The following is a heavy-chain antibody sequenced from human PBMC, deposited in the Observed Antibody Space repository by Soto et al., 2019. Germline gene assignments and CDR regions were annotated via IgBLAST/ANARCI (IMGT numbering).Heavy chain of an antibody. J-gene: IGHJ4*02. D-gene: IGHD2-8*01. CDR1: GFTFSSYG. V-gene: IGHV3-30*18. CDR3: AKKEMARTGVPYYYDY. CDR2: ISYDGSNK. Sequence: GGSLRLSCAASGFTFSSYGMHWVRQAPGKGLEWVALISYDGSNKYYADSVKGRFTISRDNSKNTLYLQMNGLRAEDTALYYCAKKEMARTGVPYYYDYWGQGTLVTVSS.